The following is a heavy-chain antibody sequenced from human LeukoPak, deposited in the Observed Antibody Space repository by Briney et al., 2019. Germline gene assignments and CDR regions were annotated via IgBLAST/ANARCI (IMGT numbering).Heavy chain of an antibody. CDR2: IYATGST. J-gene: IGHJ4*02. D-gene: IGHD3-10*01. Sequence: SETPSLTCTVSGGSISSGGHYWSWIRQPAGKGLEYLGRIYATGSTNYNPSLRSRVTISADTSMNHFSLKLSSVTAADTAVYYCARDQTYSGSGIYTYFDYWGQGILVTVSS. V-gene: IGHV4-61*02. CDR3: ARDQTYSGSGIYTYFDY. CDR1: GGSISSGGHY.